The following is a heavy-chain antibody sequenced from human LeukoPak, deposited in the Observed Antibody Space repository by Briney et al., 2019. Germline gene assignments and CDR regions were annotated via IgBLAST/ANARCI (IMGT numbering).Heavy chain of an antibody. J-gene: IGHJ3*02. CDR3: ARGSIAARPHAFDI. V-gene: IGHV4-31*03. D-gene: IGHD6-6*01. Sequence: SETLSLTCTVSGGSISSGGYYWSWIRQHPGKGLEWIGYIYYSGSTYYNPSLKSRVTISVDTSKNQFSLKLSSVTAADTAVYYCARGSIAARPHAFDIWGQGTMVTVSS. CDR2: IYYSGST. CDR1: GGSISSGGYY.